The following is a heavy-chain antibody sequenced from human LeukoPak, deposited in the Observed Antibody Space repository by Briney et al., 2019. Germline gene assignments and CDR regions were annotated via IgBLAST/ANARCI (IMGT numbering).Heavy chain of an antibody. Sequence: ASVKVSCKASGYTFTGYYMHWVRQAPGQGLEWMGRINPNSGGTNYAQKFQGRVTMTRDTSTSTVYMELSSLRSEDTAVYYCARDFMTTVTTWYYYYGMDVWGQGTTVTVSS. CDR2: INPNSGGT. CDR1: GYTFTGYY. D-gene: IGHD4-17*01. CDR3: ARDFMTTVTTWYYYYGMDV. V-gene: IGHV1-2*06. J-gene: IGHJ6*02.